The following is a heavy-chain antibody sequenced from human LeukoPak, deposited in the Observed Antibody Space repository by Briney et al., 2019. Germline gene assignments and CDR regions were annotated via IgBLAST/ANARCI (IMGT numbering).Heavy chain of an antibody. CDR2: ISYDGSNK. J-gene: IGHJ4*02. CDR1: GFTFSSYG. CDR3: AKQGCSGGSCYSPT. D-gene: IGHD2-15*01. Sequence: GGSLRPSCAASGFTFSSYGMHWVRQAPGKGLEWVAVISYDGSNKYYADSVKGRFTISRDNSKNTLYLQMNSLRAEDTAVYYCAKQGCSGGSCYSPTWGQGTLVTVSS. V-gene: IGHV3-30*18.